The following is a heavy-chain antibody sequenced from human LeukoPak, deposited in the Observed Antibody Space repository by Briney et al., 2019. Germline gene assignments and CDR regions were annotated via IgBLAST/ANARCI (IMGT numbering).Heavy chain of an antibody. CDR2: IKEDGSEK. D-gene: IGHD3-10*01. V-gene: IGHV3-7*04. CDR3: ARVPGRGGDFDY. J-gene: IGHJ4*02. Sequence: RGSLRLSCGASGFTLSSYWMSWVRQVPGKGREGVAKIKEDGSEKYYVDAVEGRFTISRDNAKNSLCLQMNSLRAEDTAVCYCARVPGRGGDFDYWGQGTLVTVSS. CDR1: GFTLSSYW.